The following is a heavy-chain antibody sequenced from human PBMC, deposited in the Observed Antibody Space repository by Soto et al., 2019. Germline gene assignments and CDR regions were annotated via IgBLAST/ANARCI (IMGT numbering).Heavy chain of an antibody. CDR2: MSFDGSDI. V-gene: IGHV3-30*18. D-gene: IGHD2-8*01. J-gene: IGHJ4*02. CDR1: GFDFSNYV. Sequence: PGGSLRLSCAASGFDFSNYVLHWVRQAPGKGLEWVAVMSFDGSDIYYADSVKGRFTISRDNSKNTLYLQMNNLRPEDTAVYYCAKVREDIVLLVPLDYWGQGTLVTVSS. CDR3: AKVREDIVLLVPLDY.